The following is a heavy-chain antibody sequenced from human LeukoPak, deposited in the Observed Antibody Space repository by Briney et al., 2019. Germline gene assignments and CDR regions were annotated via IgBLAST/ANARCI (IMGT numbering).Heavy chain of an antibody. CDR2: IYYSGST. CDR1: GGSISSSSYY. Sequence: PSETLSLTCTVSGGSISSSSYYLGWIRQPPGKGLEWIGSIYYSGSTYYNPSLKSRVTISVDTSKNQFSLKLSSVTAADTAVYYCARGMYSSSWHGYAFDIWGQGTMVTVSS. CDR3: ARGMYSSSWHGYAFDI. V-gene: IGHV4-39*07. D-gene: IGHD6-13*01. J-gene: IGHJ3*02.